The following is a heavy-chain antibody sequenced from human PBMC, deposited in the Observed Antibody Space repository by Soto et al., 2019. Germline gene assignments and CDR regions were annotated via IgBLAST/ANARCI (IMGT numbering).Heavy chain of an antibody. CDR3: ARSPRSSPYFDY. Sequence: GESLKISCKGSGYSFSSYWIGWVRQMPGKGLEWMAIINPGDSETRYSPSFQGQVTISADKSISTAYLQWNSLEASDTAFYFCARSPRSSPYFDYWGQGALVTVSS. CDR2: INPGDSET. CDR1: GYSFSSYW. V-gene: IGHV5-51*01. J-gene: IGHJ4*02. D-gene: IGHD6-13*01.